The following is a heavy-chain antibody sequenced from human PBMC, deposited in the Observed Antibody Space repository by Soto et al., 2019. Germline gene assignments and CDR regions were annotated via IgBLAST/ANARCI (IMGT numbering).Heavy chain of an antibody. CDR1: GGTFISYA. CDR2: IIPIFGTA. V-gene: IGHV1-69*13. Sequence: ASVEVSGKASGGTFISYAISSLLQAPGQGLEWMGGIIPIFGTANYAQKFQGRVTITADESTSTAYMELSSLRSEDTAVYYCARGYDYDSGGYLFDYWGQGTLVTVSS. CDR3: ARGYDYDSGGYLFDY. J-gene: IGHJ4*02. D-gene: IGHD3-22*01.